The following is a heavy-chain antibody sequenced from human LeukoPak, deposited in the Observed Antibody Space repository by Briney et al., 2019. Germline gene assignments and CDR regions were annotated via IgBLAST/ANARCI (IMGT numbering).Heavy chain of an antibody. CDR1: GGSFSGYY. D-gene: IGHD6-13*01. CDR2: INHSGST. CDR3: ARVKRQPPYAFDI. V-gene: IGHV4-34*01. J-gene: IGHJ3*02. Sequence: SETLSLTCAVYGGSFSGYYWSWIRQPPGKGLEWIGEINHSGSTNYNPSLKSRVTISVDTSKNQFSLELSSVTAADTAVYYCARVKRQPPYAFDIWGQGTMVTVSS.